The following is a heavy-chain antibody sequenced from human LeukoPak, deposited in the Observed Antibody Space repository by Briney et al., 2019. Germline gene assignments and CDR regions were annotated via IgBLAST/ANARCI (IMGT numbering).Heavy chain of an antibody. V-gene: IGHV3-73*01. CDR3: TRREAVAGRSVDY. J-gene: IGHJ4*02. CDR2: IRSKANSYAT. D-gene: IGHD6-19*01. CDR1: GFTFSGSA. Sequence: PGGSLRLSCAASGFTFSGSAMHWVRPASGKGLEWVGRIRSKANSYATAYAASVKGRFTISRDDSKNTAYLQMNSLKTEDTAVYYCTRREAVAGRSVDYWGQGTLVTVSS.